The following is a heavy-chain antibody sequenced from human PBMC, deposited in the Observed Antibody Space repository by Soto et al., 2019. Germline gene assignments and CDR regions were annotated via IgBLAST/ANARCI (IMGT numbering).Heavy chain of an antibody. V-gene: IGHV3-30*18. Sequence: QVQLVESGGGVVQPERSLRLSCAASGFTFSSYGMHWVRQAPGKGLEWVAVISYDGSDKYYADSLKGRFTISRDNSKNTLYLQMNSLRAEDTAVYYCAKDPVVLMVYTIPYFDYWGQGTLVTVSS. CDR3: AKDPVVLMVYTIPYFDY. J-gene: IGHJ4*02. CDR1: GFTFSSYG. CDR2: ISYDGSDK. D-gene: IGHD2-8*01.